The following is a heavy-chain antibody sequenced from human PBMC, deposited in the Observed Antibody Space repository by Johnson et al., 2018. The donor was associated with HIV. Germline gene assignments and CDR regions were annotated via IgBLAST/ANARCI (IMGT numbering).Heavy chain of an antibody. V-gene: IGHV3-7*01. CDR1: GFIFSSRW. Sequence: EVQLVESGGDLVQPGGSLRLSCTPSGFIFSSRWMGWVRQPPGKGLEWVANIKPDGSETNYMDSVKGRLIISRDNTENSLYLHMNSLRVEDAAVYYCAGINSGSRAFDIWGQGTLVTVSS. CDR3: AGINSGSRAFDI. D-gene: IGHD5-24*01. CDR2: IKPDGSET. J-gene: IGHJ3*02.